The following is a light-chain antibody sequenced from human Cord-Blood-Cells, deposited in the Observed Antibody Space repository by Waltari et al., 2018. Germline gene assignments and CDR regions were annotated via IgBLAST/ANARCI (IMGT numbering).Light chain of an antibody. J-gene: IGKJ1*01. CDR2: GTS. Sequence: DIVLTQSPGTLSLSPVERATLPCRASQSVSSSYLAWYQQKPGQAPRLLIYGTSSRATGIPDRFSGSGSGTDFTLTISRLEPEDFAVYYCQQYGSSPPWTFGQGTKVEIK. CDR3: QQYGSSPPWT. V-gene: IGKV3-20*01. CDR1: QSVSSSY.